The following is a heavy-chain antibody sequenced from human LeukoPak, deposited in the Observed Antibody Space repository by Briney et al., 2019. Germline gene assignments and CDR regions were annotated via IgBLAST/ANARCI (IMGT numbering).Heavy chain of an antibody. D-gene: IGHD2-2*01. Sequence: QPSETLSLTCTVSGGSISSANHFWSWVRQSPGEGLEWIGYIHYDGRAHYNPSLKSRVSMSLDMSKNQFSLSLSSVTAADTAIYYCAREVITPGDSDGFDLWGQGTMVSASS. CDR1: GGSISSANHF. CDR2: IHYDGRA. J-gene: IGHJ3*01. V-gene: IGHV4-30-4*08. CDR3: AREVITPGDSDGFDL.